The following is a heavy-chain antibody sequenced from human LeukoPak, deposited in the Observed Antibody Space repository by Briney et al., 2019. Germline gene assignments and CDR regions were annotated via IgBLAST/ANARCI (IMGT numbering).Heavy chain of an antibody. V-gene: IGHV1-69*13. D-gene: IGHD6-6*01. CDR2: IIPIFGTA. J-gene: IGHJ6*02. Sequence: SVKVSCKASGGTFISYAISWVRQAPGQGLEWMGGIIPIFGTANYAQKFQGRVTITADESTSTAYMELSSLRSEDTAVYCCARLPLRSIAVGYYGMDVWGQGTTVTVSS. CDR1: GGTFISYA. CDR3: ARLPLRSIAVGYYGMDV.